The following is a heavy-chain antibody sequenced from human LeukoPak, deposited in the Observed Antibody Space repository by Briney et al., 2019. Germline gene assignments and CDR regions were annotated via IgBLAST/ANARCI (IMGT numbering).Heavy chain of an antibody. CDR3: SGHYATHWYFDL. J-gene: IGHJ2*01. CDR1: GITFGDYA. CDR2: IRSKAYGETA. Sequence: PGGSLRLSCTASGITFGDYAMSWFRQAPGKGLEWVGFIRSKAYGETAEYAASVKGRFTISRDDFKSIAYLQMNSLKTEDTAVYYCSGHYATHWYFDLWGRGTLVTVSS. D-gene: IGHD2-2*01. V-gene: IGHV3-49*03.